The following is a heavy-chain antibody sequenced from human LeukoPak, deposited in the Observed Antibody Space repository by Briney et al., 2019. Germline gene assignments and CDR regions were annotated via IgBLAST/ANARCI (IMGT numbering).Heavy chain of an antibody. CDR1: GGSISSGGYY. V-gene: IGHV4-31*03. Sequence: SETLSLTCTVSGGSISSGGYYWSWIRQHPGKGLEWIGYIYYSGSTCYNPSLKSRVTISVDTSKNRFSLKLSSVTAADTAVYYCASSPRLTTSWFLFDSWGHGTLVTVSS. J-gene: IGHJ5*01. CDR2: IYYSGST. D-gene: IGHD2-2*01. CDR3: ASSPRLTTSWFLFDS.